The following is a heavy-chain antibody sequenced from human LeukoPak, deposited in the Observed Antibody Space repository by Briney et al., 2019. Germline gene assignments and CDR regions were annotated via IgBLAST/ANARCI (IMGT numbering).Heavy chain of an antibody. CDR2: IKQDGSEK. CDR1: GFTFSSYW. D-gene: IGHD3-16*02. V-gene: IGHV3-7*01. CDR3: ARVGGRYSPLGY. J-gene: IGHJ4*02. Sequence: PGGSLRLSCAASGFTFSSYWMCWVRQAPGKGLEWVANIKQDGSEKYYVDSVKGRFTISRDNDKNSLFLQMTSLRAEDTAVYYCARVGGRYSPLGYWGQGTLVTVSS.